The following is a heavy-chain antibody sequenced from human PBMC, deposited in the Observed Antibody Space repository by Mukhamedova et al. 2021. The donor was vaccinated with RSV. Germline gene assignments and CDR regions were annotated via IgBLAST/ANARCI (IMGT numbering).Heavy chain of an antibody. CDR2: INPSGGST. CDR3: ARVPPRDNWNRPPFDY. J-gene: IGHJ4*02. V-gene: IGHV1-46*01. D-gene: IGHD1-20*01. Sequence: VRQAPGQGLEWMGIINPSGGSTSSAQKFQGRVTMTRDTSTSTVSMELSSLRSEDTAVYSCARVPPRDNWNRPPFDYWGQGTLVT.